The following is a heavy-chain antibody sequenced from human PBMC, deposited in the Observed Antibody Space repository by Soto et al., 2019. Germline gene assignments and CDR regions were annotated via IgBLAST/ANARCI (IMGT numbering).Heavy chain of an antibody. V-gene: IGHV1-69*13. Sequence: SVKVSCKASGGTFSSYAISWVRQAPGQGLEWMGGIISIFGTANYAQKFQARVTITAEASTSTAYMELSSQRSEHTPVYYCARAFNLKLELPWFDHWGQGTLVTVSS. CDR1: GGTFSSYA. D-gene: IGHD1-7*01. CDR3: ARAFNLKLELPWFDH. J-gene: IGHJ5*02. CDR2: IISIFGTA.